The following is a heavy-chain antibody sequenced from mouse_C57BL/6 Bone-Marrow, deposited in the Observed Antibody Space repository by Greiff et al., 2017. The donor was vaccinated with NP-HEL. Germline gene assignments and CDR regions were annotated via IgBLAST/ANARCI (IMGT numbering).Heavy chain of an antibody. CDR2: IDPENGDT. Sequence: VQLKQSGAELVRPGASVKLSCTASGFNIKDDYMHWVKQRPEQGLEWIGWIDPENGDTEYASKFQGKATITADTSSNTAYLQLSSLTSEDTAVYYCTPITTVVGRYFDVWGTGTTVTVSS. CDR3: TPITTVVGRYFDV. D-gene: IGHD1-1*01. CDR1: GFNIKDDY. J-gene: IGHJ1*03. V-gene: IGHV14-4*01.